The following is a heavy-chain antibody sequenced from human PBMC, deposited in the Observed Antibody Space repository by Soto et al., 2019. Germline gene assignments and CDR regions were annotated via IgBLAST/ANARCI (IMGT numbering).Heavy chain of an antibody. V-gene: IGHV3-15*07. CDR3: TRDLPTLIPQVDY. D-gene: IGHD4-4*01. CDR2: IKSKVDGGTT. CDR1: GFTFNSAW. Sequence: GGSLRLSCTASGFTFNSAWLNWVRQAPGKGLEFVGRIKSKVDGGTTDYAAPVKGRFTISRDDSKDTLYLQMNNLKTEDTAVYYCTRDLPTLIPQVDYWGPGTLVTVSS. J-gene: IGHJ4*02.